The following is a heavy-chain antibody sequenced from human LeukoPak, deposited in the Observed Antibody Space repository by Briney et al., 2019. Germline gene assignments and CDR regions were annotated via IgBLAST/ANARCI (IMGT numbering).Heavy chain of an antibody. CDR1: GFTFSSYS. V-gene: IGHV3-21*01. CDR3: AREGGYSYGIDAFDI. CDR2: ISSSSSYI. D-gene: IGHD5-18*01. J-gene: IGHJ3*02. Sequence: GGSLRLSCAASGFTFSSYSMNWVRQAPGKGLEWVSSISSSSSYIYYADSVKGRFTISRDNAKNSLYLQMNSLRAEDTAVYYCAREGGYSYGIDAFDIWGPGTIVTVSS.